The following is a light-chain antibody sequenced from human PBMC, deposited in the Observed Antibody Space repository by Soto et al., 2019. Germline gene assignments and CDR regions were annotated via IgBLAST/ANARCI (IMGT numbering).Light chain of an antibody. CDR1: SRDIGGYNY. CDR3: SSYTSSSTYG. J-gene: IGLJ1*01. Sequence: QSALSQPAAGSGSPGQSIAMSCTGTSRDIGGYNYVSWYQQHPAKAPKLMIYEVSNRPSGVSNRFSGSKSGNTASLTISGLQAEDEADYYCSSYTSSSTYGFGTGTKVTVL. V-gene: IGLV2-14*01. CDR2: EVS.